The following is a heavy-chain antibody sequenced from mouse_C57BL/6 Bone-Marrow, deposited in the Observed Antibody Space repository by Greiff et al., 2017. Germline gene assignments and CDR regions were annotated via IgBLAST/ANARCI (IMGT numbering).Heavy chain of an antibody. V-gene: IGHV1-4*01. Sequence: QVQLQQSGAELARPGASVKMSCKASGYTFTSYTMHWVKQRPGQGLEWIGYINPSSGYTKYNQKFKDKATLTADKSSSTAYMQLSSLTSEDSAVYYCARSGLRRPAWFAYWGQGTLVTVSA. J-gene: IGHJ3*01. CDR2: INPSSGYT. D-gene: IGHD2-4*01. CDR1: GYTFTSYT. CDR3: ARSGLRRPAWFAY.